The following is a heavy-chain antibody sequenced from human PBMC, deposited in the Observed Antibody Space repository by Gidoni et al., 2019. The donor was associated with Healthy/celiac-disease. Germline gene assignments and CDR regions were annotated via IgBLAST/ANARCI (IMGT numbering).Heavy chain of an antibody. CDR3: ARDPSYGYDSSGYLW. CDR1: GFTFSSYW. Sequence: EVQLVESGGGLVQPGGSLRLSCAASGFTFSSYWMHWVRQAPGKGLVWVSRINSDGSSTSYADSVKGRFTISRDNAKNTLYLQMNSLRAEDTAVYYCARDPSYGYDSSGYLWWGQGTLVTVSS. CDR2: INSDGSST. J-gene: IGHJ4*02. V-gene: IGHV3-74*01. D-gene: IGHD3-22*01.